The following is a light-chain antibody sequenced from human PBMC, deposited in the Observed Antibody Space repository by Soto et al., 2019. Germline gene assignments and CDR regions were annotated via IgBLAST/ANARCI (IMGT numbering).Light chain of an antibody. V-gene: IGKV1-5*03. Sequence: DIQMTQSPSTLSASVGDRVTITCRASQSVSRWLAWHQQKPGKAPKLLIYKASGLETGVPSRFGGSGSGTEFTLTISSLQPDDFATYYCQQYSSYPRTFGQGTKVEIK. CDR2: KAS. CDR1: QSVSRW. J-gene: IGKJ1*01. CDR3: QQYSSYPRT.